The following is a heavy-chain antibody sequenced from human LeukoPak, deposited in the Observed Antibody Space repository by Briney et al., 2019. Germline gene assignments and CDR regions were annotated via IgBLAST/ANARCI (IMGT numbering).Heavy chain of an antibody. CDR3: ARAGIVVVPAAMPGPNDAFDI. CDR1: GGSISSGGYY. D-gene: IGHD2-2*01. J-gene: IGHJ3*02. V-gene: IGHV4-31*03. Sequence: SETLSLTCTVSGGSISSGGYYWSWIRQHPGKGLEWIGYIYYSGSTYYNPSLKSRVTISVDTSKNQFSLKLSSVTAADTAVYYCARAGIVVVPAAMPGPNDAFDIWGQGTMVTVSS. CDR2: IYYSGST.